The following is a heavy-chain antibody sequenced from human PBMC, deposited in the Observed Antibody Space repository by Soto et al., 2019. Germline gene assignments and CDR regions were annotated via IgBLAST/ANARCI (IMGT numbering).Heavy chain of an antibody. CDR1: GFTFSSYA. J-gene: IGHJ5*02. CDR2: ISGSGGST. Sequence: PGGSLRLSCAASGFTFSSYAMSWVRQAPGKGLEWVSAISGSGGSTYYADSVKGRFTISRDNSKNTLYLQMNSLRAEDTAVYYCAKDHGYSSGWYLYNWFDPWGQGTLVTVSS. V-gene: IGHV3-23*01. CDR3: AKDHGYSSGWYLYNWFDP. D-gene: IGHD6-19*01.